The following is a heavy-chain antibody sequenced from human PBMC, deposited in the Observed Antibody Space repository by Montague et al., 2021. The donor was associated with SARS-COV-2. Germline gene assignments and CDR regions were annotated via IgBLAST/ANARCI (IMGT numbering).Heavy chain of an antibody. CDR2: IDWDDDK. Sequence: PALVKPTQTLTLTCTFSGFSLSTSGMCVSWIRQPPGKALEWLARIDWDDDKYYSTSLKTRLTISKDTSKNQVVLTMTNMDSVDTATYYCARILVAAAGSPFDPWAREPWSPSPQ. CDR1: GFSLSTSGMC. J-gene: IGHJ5*02. V-gene: IGHV2-70*11. CDR3: ARILVAAAGSPFDP. D-gene: IGHD6-13*01.